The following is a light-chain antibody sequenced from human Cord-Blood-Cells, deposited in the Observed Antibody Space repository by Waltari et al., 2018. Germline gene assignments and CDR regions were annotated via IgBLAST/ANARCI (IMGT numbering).Light chain of an antibody. CDR2: DVS. V-gene: IGLV2-14*01. Sequence: QYALTPPDSVSGSPGQSITISCTGPSSDVGGYNYVSWYQQHPGKAPKLMIYDVSNRPSGVSNRFSVSKSVNTASLTISGLQAEDEADYYCSSYTSSSTLVFGGGTKLTVL. CDR1: SSDVGGYNY. J-gene: IGLJ3*02. CDR3: SSYTSSSTLV.